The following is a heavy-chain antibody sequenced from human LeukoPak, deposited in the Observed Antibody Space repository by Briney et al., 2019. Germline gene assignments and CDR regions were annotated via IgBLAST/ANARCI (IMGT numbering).Heavy chain of an antibody. V-gene: IGHV1-46*01. D-gene: IGHD1-26*01. CDR3: ARDNSDTWGWWFDP. CDR2: INPSGSST. J-gene: IGHJ5*02. Sequence: ASVKVSCKASGFTFGNYYMHWGRQAPGQGLEWMGIINPSGSSTNYEKKFQGRVTLTRDTSTSTVYMELSSLRSEDTAVYYCARDNSDTWGWWFDPWGQGTLVTVSS. CDR1: GFTFGNYY.